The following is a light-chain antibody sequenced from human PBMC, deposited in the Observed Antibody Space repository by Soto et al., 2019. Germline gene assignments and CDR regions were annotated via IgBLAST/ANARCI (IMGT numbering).Light chain of an antibody. Sequence: DIQMTQSPSTLSGSVGDRVTITCRASQTMSSWLAWYQQKPGKAPKLLIYKASSLESGVPSRFSGSGSGTEFTLTISSLQPDDFATYYCQQYNSYSWTFGQGTKVDIK. CDR2: KAS. CDR1: QTMSSW. J-gene: IGKJ1*01. V-gene: IGKV1-5*03. CDR3: QQYNSYSWT.